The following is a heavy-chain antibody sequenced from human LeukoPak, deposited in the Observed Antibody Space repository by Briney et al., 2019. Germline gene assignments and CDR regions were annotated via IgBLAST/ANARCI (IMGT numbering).Heavy chain of an antibody. CDR1: GASISSGSYY. Sequence: PSQTLSLTCTVSGASISSGSYYWSWIRQPAGKGLEWIGRIYTSGSTNYNPSLKSRVTISVDTSKNQFSLKLSSVTAADTAVYYCARDTDYDFPPMDVWGKGTTVTVSS. V-gene: IGHV4-61*02. CDR3: ARDTDYDFPPMDV. J-gene: IGHJ6*03. CDR2: IYTSGST. D-gene: IGHD3-3*01.